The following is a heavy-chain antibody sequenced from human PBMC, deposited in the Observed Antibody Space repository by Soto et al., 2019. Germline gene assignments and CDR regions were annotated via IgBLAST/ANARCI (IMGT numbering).Heavy chain of an antibody. Sequence: ASVKVSCKVSGYTLTELSMHWVRQAPGKGLEWMGGFDPEDGETIYAQKFQGRVTMTEDTSTDTAYMELSSLRSEDTAVYYCAAVFCGSGSCHFDYWGQGTLVTVS. D-gene: IGHD3-10*01. CDR2: FDPEDGET. J-gene: IGHJ4*02. CDR1: GYTLTELS. CDR3: AAVFCGSGSCHFDY. V-gene: IGHV1-24*01.